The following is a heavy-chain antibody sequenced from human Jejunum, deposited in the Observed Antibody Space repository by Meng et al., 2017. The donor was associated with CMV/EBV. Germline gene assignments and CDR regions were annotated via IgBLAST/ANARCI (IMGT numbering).Heavy chain of an antibody. CDR3: ANGQVG. CDR2: ISGGSGDGGPT. CDR1: GFTFSNYA. V-gene: IGHV3-23*01. D-gene: IGHD3-10*01. Sequence: LRLACTASGFTFSNYAMSWVRQAPGKGLEWVSGISGGSGDGGPTYYADSVKGRFTISRDNSKNTVYLQMNSLRAEDTALYYCANGQVGWGQGTLVTVSS. J-gene: IGHJ4*02.